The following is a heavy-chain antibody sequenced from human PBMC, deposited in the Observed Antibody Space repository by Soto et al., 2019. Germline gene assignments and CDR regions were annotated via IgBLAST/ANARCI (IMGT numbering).Heavy chain of an antibody. CDR2: IWYDGTQK. CDR3: ARAGGTTVTGLWHFDS. CDR1: GFTFNTYS. Sequence: GGSLRLSCEASGFTFNTYSMHWVRQPPGKGLEWLAAIWYDGTQKYYADSVKGRFIISRDNSKKTLYLEMNSLRAEDTAVYYCARAGGTTVTGLWHFDSWGQGTLVTV. J-gene: IGHJ4*02. V-gene: IGHV3-33*01. D-gene: IGHD4-17*01.